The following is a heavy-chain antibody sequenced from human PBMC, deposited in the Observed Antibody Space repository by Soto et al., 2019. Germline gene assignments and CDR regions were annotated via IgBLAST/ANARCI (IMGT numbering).Heavy chain of an antibody. CDR2: ISYDGSNK. Sequence: QVQLVESGGGVVQPGRSLRLSCAASGFTFSTYGMHWVRQAPGKGLEWVAVISYDGSNKYYADSVKGRFTISRYNSKNTLYLQRNSMRPEDTAVYYCAKDLLRPGRAYGMDVWGQGTTVTVSS. V-gene: IGHV3-30*18. CDR1: GFTFSTYG. CDR3: AKDLLRPGRAYGMDV. D-gene: IGHD6-25*01. J-gene: IGHJ6*02.